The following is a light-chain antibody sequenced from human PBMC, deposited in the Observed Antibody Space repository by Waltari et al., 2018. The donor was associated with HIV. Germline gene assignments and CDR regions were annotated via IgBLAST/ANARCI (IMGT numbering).Light chain of an antibody. J-gene: IGLJ2*01. V-gene: IGLV2-14*03. Sequence: QSALTQAASVSGSPGQSITISCTGTSSDIGTYNYVSWYQQHPGKAHKLMIYDVTNRPSGVSDRFSGSKSGNTASLTISGLQAEDEADYYCTSYTTTNTLVFGGGTRLTVL. CDR2: DVT. CDR3: TSYTTTNTLV. CDR1: SSDIGTYNY.